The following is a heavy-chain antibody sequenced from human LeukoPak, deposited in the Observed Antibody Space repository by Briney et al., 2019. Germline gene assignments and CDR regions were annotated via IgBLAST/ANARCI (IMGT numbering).Heavy chain of an antibody. D-gene: IGHD2-2*02. Sequence: SETLSLTCAVYGGSFSGYYWSWIRQPPGKGLEWIGEINHSGSTNYNPSLKSRVTISVDTSKNQFSLKLSSVTAADTAVYYCAREIYCSSTSCYIDYWGQGTLVTVSS. V-gene: IGHV4-34*01. CDR2: INHSGST. CDR3: AREIYCSSTSCYIDY. CDR1: GGSFSGYY. J-gene: IGHJ4*02.